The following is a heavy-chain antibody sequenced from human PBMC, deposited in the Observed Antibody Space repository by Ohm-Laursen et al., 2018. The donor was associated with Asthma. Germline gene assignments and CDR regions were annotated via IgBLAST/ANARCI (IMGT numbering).Heavy chain of an antibody. CDR2: IYYSGLT. D-gene: IGHD3-22*01. J-gene: IGHJ4*02. V-gene: IGHV4-34*09. Sequence: TLSLTCAVYGGSFSGYYWSWIRQHPGRGLEWIGYIYYSGLTYSNPSLRSRVIISVDTSKNQFSLNLTSVTAADTAVYYCARGAFYYESTGYYFFDHWGQGALVTVSS. CDR1: GGSFSGYY. CDR3: ARGAFYYESTGYYFFDH.